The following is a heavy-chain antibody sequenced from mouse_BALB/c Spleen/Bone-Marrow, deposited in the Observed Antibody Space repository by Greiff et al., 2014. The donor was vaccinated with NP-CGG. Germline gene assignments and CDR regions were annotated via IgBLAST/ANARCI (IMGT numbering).Heavy chain of an antibody. V-gene: IGHV14-3*02. D-gene: IGHD1-1*01. J-gene: IGHJ3*01. CDR1: GFNIKDTY. CDR2: IDPANGNT. CDR3: ANYYYGSSLFAY. Sequence: EVQLQQSGAELVKPGASVKLSCTASGFNIKDTYMHWVKQRPEQGLEWIGRIDPANGNTKYDPKFQGKATITADTSSNTAYLQLSSLTSEDTDDYYSANYYYGSSLFAYWGPGTLVTVSA.